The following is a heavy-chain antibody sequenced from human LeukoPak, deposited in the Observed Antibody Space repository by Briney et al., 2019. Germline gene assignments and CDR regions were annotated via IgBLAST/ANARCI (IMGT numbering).Heavy chain of an antibody. CDR2: ISGSGGCT. D-gene: IGHD1-26*01. V-gene: IGHV3-23*01. CDR1: GFTFSSYA. CDR3: AKDRSIVGATIPSFDY. Sequence: GGSLRLSCAASGFTFSSYAMSWVRQAPGKGLEWVSAISGSGGCTYYADSVKGRFTISRDNSKNTLYLQMNSLRAGDTAVYYCAKDRSIVGATIPSFDYWGQGTLVTVSS. J-gene: IGHJ4*02.